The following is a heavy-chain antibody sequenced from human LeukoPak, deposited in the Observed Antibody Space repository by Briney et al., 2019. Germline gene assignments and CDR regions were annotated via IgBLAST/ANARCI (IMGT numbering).Heavy chain of an antibody. D-gene: IGHD3-22*01. J-gene: IGHJ4*02. V-gene: IGHV3-23*01. CDR2: ITSRGEST. Sequence: GGSLRLSGAASGFTFSIYAMSWVRQAPGKGLQWVSSITSRGESTWYVDSVKGRFTITRDNSENTLYLQMHSLRAEDTAVYYCARDRPNYYGSDGHYYRRDGDYWGRGTLVSVSS. CDR3: ARDRPNYYGSDGHYYRRDGDY. CDR1: GFTFSIYA.